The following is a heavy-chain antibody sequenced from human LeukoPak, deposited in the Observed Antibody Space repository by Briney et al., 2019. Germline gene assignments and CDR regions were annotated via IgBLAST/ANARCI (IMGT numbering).Heavy chain of an antibody. V-gene: IGHV3-7*01. CDR2: IKQDGNEK. CDR3: ARYGSGSYYYYYGMDV. CDR1: GFTFKNSW. Sequence: GGSLRLSCAASGFTFKNSWMSWVRQAPGKGLEWVADIKQDGNEKYYVDSVKGRFTISRDNAKNSLYLQMNSLRDEDTAVYYCARYGSGSYYYYYGMDVWGQGTTVTVSS. D-gene: IGHD3-10*01. J-gene: IGHJ6*02.